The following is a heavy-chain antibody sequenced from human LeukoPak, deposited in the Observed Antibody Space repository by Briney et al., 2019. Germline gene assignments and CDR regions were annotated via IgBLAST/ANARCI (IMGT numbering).Heavy chain of an antibody. CDR1: GGSISSYY. CDR2: IYYSGRT. CDR3: ARDFRGSVDAFDI. V-gene: IGHV4-59*01. Sequence: SETLSLTCTVSGGSISSYYWSWMRQPPGKGLEWIGYIYYSGRTNYNPSLKSRVSISVDTSKNQFSLKLSSVTAADTAVYYCARDFRGSVDAFDIWGQGTMVAVSS. J-gene: IGHJ3*02.